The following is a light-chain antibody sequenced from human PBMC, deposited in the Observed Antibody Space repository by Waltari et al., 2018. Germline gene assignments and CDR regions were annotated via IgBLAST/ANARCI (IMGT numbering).Light chain of an antibody. CDR1: SSDVGGYNY. CDR2: DVS. J-gene: IGLJ3*02. Sequence: QSALTQPASVSGSPGQSITISCTGTSSDVGGYNYVAWYQQHPGKAPNVLIYDVSNRPSGVSNRFSGSKPSNTASLTISGLQAEDEADYYCSSYTNSSTWVFGGGTKLTVL. CDR3: SSYTNSSTWV. V-gene: IGLV2-14*03.